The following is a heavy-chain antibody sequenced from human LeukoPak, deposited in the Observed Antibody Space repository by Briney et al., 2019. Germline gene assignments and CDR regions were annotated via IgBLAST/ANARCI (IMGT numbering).Heavy chain of an antibody. CDR1: GITFSSYS. CDR3: ARDYRVLDYYYMDV. CDR2: ISSSSSTI. D-gene: IGHD2-15*01. V-gene: IGHV3-48*04. J-gene: IGHJ6*03. Sequence: GGSPRLSCAASGITFSSYSMNWVRQAPGKGLEWVSYISSSSSTIYYADSVKGRFTISRDNAKNSLYLQMNSLRAEDTAVYYCARDYRVLDYYYMDVWGKGTTVTVSS.